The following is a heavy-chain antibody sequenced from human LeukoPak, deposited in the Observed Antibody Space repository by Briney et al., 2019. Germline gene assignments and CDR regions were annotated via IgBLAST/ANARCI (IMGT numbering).Heavy chain of an antibody. CDR1: GFTFSNYG. V-gene: IGHV3-30*18. J-gene: IGHJ6*02. CDR3: AKGTMVLAAYYYGMGV. CDR2: ISYDASNK. D-gene: IGHD3-10*01. Sequence: GGSLRLSCAASGFTFSNYGMHWVRRAPGKGLEWVAVISYDASNKYYADSVKGRFTISRDNSKNTLYLQMNSLRAEDTAVYYCAKGTMVLAAYYYGMGVWGQGTTVTVSS.